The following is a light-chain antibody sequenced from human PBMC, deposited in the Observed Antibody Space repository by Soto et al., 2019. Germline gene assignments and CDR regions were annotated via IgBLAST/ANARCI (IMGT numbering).Light chain of an antibody. CDR2: EVT. V-gene: IGLV2-8*01. CDR1: SSDVGAYNY. Sequence: QSALTQPPSASGSPGQSVTISCTGTSSDVGAYNYVSWYQENAGKAPKLIIYEVTKRPSGVPDLFSGSNSGNTASLTVSGLQADDEAEYYCSSYAGSNNFYVFGTGTKLTVL. J-gene: IGLJ1*01. CDR3: SSYAGSNNFYV.